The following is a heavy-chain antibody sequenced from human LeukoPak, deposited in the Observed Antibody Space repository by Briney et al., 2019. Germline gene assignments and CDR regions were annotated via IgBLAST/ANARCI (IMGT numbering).Heavy chain of an antibody. V-gene: IGHV3-11*01. J-gene: IGHJ4*02. CDR2: ISSSGSTI. CDR1: GFTFSDYY. Sequence: GGSLRLSCAASGFTFSDYYMSWIRQAPGKGLEWVSYISSSGSTIYYADSVKGRFTISRDNAKNSLYLQMNSLRAEDTAVYYCARDQRLPSLWFGERRDYFDYWGQGTLVTVSS. CDR3: ARDQRLPSLWFGERRDYFDY. D-gene: IGHD3-10*01.